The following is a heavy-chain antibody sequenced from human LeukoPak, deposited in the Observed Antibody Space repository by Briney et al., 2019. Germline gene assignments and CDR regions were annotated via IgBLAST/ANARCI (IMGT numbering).Heavy chain of an antibody. CDR1: GGSISSYY. J-gene: IGHJ4*02. D-gene: IGHD3-10*01. CDR2: IYYSGST. Sequence: SETLSLTCTVSGGSISSYYWSWIRQPPGKGLEWIGYIYYSGSTNYTPSLKSRITISVDTSRNQFSLKLNSVSAADTAVYYCARSGRGSSAGFDYWGQGTLVTVSS. V-gene: IGHV4-59*01. CDR3: ARSGRGSSAGFDY.